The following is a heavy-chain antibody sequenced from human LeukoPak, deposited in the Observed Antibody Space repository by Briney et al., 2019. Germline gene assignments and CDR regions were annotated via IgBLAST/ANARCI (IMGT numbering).Heavy chain of an antibody. J-gene: IGHJ4*02. CDR2: IRGSGAST. D-gene: IGHD1-26*01. CDR1: GFTFSSYA. CDR3: AKDVGKWESLHFFDY. Sequence: GGSLRLSCAASGFTFSSYAMHWVRQAPGKGLEWISGIRGSGASTYYADSVKGRFTISRDDSRNTLYLQMNSLRGDDTAVYYCAKDVGKWESLHFFDYWGQGTLVTVSS. V-gene: IGHV3-23*01.